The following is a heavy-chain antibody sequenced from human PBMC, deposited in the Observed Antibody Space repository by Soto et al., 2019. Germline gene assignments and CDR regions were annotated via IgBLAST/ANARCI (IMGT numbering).Heavy chain of an antibody. CDR1: GYSVTSYY. CDR2: INPNSGST. CDR3: ARAGIAYCSSTTCYLYYYVMGV. J-gene: IGHJ6*02. Sequence: GASVKVSCKASGYSVTSYYMHWVRQAPGQGLEWMGIINPNSGSTTYAQKFQGRVTMTRDTSTSTVYMELTSLTSGDTAVYYCARAGIAYCSSTTCYLYYYVMGVWGQGATVTVSS. V-gene: IGHV1-46*01. D-gene: IGHD2-2*01.